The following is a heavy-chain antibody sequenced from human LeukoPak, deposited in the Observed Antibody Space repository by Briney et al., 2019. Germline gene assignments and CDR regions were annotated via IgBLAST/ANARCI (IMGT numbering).Heavy chain of an antibody. D-gene: IGHD3-9*01. CDR3: ASYILTGPFDY. CDR1: GFTFSSYG. Sequence: GGSLRLSCAASGFTFSSYGMHWVRQAPGKGLEWVAVISYDGSNKYYADSVKGRFTISRDNSKNTLYLQMNSLRAEDTAVYYCASYILTGPFDYWGQGTLVTVSS. J-gene: IGHJ4*02. V-gene: IGHV3-30*03. CDR2: ISYDGSNK.